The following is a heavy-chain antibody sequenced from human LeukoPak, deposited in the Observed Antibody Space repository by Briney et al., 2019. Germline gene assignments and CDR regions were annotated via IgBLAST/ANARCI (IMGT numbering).Heavy chain of an antibody. CDR1: GFTFSSYG. CDR2: ISSSSSYI. D-gene: IGHD3-3*01. Sequence: GGSLRLSCAASGFTFSSYGIHWVRQAPGKGLEWVSSISSSSSYIYYADSVKGRFTISRDNAKNSLYLQMNSLRAEDTAVYYCARGRYDFWSGYSPPFDYWGQGTLVTVSS. V-gene: IGHV3-21*03. J-gene: IGHJ4*02. CDR3: ARGRYDFWSGYSPPFDY.